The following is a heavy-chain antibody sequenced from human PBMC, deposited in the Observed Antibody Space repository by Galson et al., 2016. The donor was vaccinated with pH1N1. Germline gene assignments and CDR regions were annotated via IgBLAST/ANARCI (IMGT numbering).Heavy chain of an antibody. Sequence: SLRLSCAASGFTFDDSAMYWVRQAPGKGLEWVSGISWNSGSLVYGDSVKGRFTISRDNAKNSLYLQMNSLRAEDTALYYCAKVRGYSYGPFDYWGQGTLVTVSS. CDR3: AKVRGYSYGPFDY. CDR2: ISWNSGSL. J-gene: IGHJ4*02. D-gene: IGHD5-18*01. CDR1: GFTFDDSA. V-gene: IGHV3-9*01.